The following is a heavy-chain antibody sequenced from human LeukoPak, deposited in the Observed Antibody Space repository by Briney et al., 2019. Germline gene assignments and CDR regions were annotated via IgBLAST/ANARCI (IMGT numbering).Heavy chain of an antibody. CDR3: ARGSHGSGSYYFDY. CDR2: INHSGST. CDR1: GGSFSGYY. J-gene: IGHJ4*02. V-gene: IGHV4-34*01. D-gene: IGHD3-10*01. Sequence: SETLSLTCAVYGGSFSGYYWSWIRQPPGKGLEWIGEINHSGSTNYNPSLKSRVTISVDTSKNQFSLKLGSVTAADTAVYYCARGSHGSGSYYFDYWGQGTLVTVSS.